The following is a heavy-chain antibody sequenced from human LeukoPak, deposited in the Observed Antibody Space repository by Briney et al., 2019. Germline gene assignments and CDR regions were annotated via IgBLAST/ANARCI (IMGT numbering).Heavy chain of an antibody. CDR1: GGSFSGYS. J-gene: IGHJ4*02. CDR3: ARGPRLWFGDRSWFDY. Sequence: SETLSRNCAVYGGSFSGYSWSWIRHPPGKGLESIGEINHSGSTNYNPSLKSRVTISVDTSKNQFSLKLSSVTAADTAVYYCARGPRLWFGDRSWFDYWGQGTLVTVSS. CDR2: INHSGST. V-gene: IGHV4-34*01. D-gene: IGHD3-10*01.